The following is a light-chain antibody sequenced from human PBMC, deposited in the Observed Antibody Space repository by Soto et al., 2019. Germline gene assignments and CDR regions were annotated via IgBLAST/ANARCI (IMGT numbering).Light chain of an antibody. J-gene: IGKJ4*01. CDR1: QSISSW. CDR2: KAS. Sequence: DIQMTQSPSTLSASVGDRVTITCRASQSISSWLAWYQQKPGKAPNLLIYKASSLESGVPSRFSGSGSGTEFTLTISNLQSDEFATYYCQQYNSYPLTFGGGTKVKIK. CDR3: QQYNSYPLT. V-gene: IGKV1-5*03.